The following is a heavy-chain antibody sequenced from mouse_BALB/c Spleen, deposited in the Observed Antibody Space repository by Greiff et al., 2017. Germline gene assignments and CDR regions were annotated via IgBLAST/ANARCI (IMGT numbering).Heavy chain of an antibody. CDR1: GYTFTSYW. CDR3: ARLDPAY. V-gene: IGHV1-87*01. Sequence: QVQLQQSGAELARPGASVKLSCKASGYTFTSYWMQWVKQRPGQGLEWIGAIYPGDGDTRYTQKFKGKATLTADKSSSTAYMQLSSLASEDSAVYYCARLDPAYWGQGTLVTVSA. J-gene: IGHJ3*01. CDR2: IYPGDGDT.